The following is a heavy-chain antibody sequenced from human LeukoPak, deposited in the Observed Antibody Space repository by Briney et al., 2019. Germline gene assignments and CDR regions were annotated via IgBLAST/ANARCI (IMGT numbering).Heavy chain of an antibody. CDR2: ISGSGGST. D-gene: IGHD6-19*01. CDR3: AKTRYSSGWYEYYFDY. CDR1: GFTFSYYA. Sequence: GGSLRLSCAASGFTFSYYAMSWVRQAPGRGLEWVSAISGSGGSTYYADSVKGRFTISSDNSKNTLYLHVNRQRAEDTAVYYRAKTRYSSGWYEYYFDYWGQVTLVTVSS. J-gene: IGHJ4*02. V-gene: IGHV3-23*01.